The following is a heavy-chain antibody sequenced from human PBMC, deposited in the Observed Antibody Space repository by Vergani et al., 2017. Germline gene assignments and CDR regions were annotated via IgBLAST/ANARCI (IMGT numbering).Heavy chain of an antibody. V-gene: IGHV1-69*01. CDR2: IIPIFGTA. J-gene: IGHJ3*02. CDR1: VGTFSSYA. Sequence: QVQLVQSGAEVKKPGSSVKVSCKASVGTFSSYAISWVRQAPGQGLEWMGGIIPIFGTANYAQKFQGRVTITADESTSTAYMELSSLRSEDTAVYYCAIIAVAGSGDAFDIWGQGTMVTVSS. CDR3: AIIAVAGSGDAFDI. D-gene: IGHD6-19*01.